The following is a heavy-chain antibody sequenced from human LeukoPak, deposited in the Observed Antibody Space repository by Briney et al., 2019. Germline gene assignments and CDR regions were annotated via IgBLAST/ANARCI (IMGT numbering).Heavy chain of an antibody. CDR1: GFSFSAYD. CDR2: IGNSGATT. Sequence: GGSLRLLCAASGFSFSAYDMTWVRQAPGKGLEWVSTIGNSGATTFYADSVRGRFTISRDNSANTLSLQMNSLRVEDTAVYYCAEDTIPQLVATDSWGQGTLVTVSS. V-gene: IGHV3-23*01. D-gene: IGHD6-13*01. CDR3: AEDTIPQLVATDS. J-gene: IGHJ4*02.